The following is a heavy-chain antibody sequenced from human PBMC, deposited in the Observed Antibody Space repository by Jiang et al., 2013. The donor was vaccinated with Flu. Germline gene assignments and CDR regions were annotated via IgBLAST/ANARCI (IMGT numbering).Heavy chain of an antibody. CDR2: IYYSGST. D-gene: IGHD6-6*01. V-gene: IGHV4-39*01. CDR3: ARTPGEYSSSSLVFGY. Sequence: GSGLVKPSETLSLTCTVSGGSISSSSYYWGWIRQPPGKGLEWIGSIYYSGSTYYNPSLKSRVTISVDTSKNQFSLKLSSVTAADTAVYYCARTPGEYSSSSLVFGYWGQGTLVTVSS. CDR1: GGSISSSSYY. J-gene: IGHJ4*02.